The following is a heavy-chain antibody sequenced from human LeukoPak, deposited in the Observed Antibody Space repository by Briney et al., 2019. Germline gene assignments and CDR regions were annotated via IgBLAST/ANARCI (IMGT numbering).Heavy chain of an antibody. CDR3: ARVWYYYDSSGPRGYYYYMDV. J-gene: IGHJ6*03. Sequence: PSETLSLTCTVSGGSISSSSYYWGWIRQPPGKGLEWIGSIYYSGSTYYNPSLKSRVTISVDTSKNQFSLKLSSVTAADTAVYYCARVWYYYDSSGPRGYYYYMDVWGKGTTVTVSS. V-gene: IGHV4-39*07. CDR1: GGSISSSSYY. CDR2: IYYSGST. D-gene: IGHD3-22*01.